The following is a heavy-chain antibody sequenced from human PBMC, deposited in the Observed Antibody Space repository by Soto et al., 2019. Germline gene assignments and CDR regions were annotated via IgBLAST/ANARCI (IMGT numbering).Heavy chain of an antibody. CDR1: GFTFSSYA. CDR3: AKVHRGWLADVVKTYYSDY. Sequence: GGSLRLSCAASGFTFSSYAMSWVRQAPGKGLEWVSAISGSGGSTYYADSVKGRFTISRDNSKNTLYLQMNSLRAEDTAVYYCAKVHRGWLADVVKTYYSDYWGQGTLVTVSS. V-gene: IGHV3-23*01. J-gene: IGHJ4*02. D-gene: IGHD6-19*01. CDR2: ISGSGGST.